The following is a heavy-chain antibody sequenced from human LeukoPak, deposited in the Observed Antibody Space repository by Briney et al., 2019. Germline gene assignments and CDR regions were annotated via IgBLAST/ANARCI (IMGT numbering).Heavy chain of an antibody. CDR2: IKQDGSEK. J-gene: IGHJ4*02. CDR3: ARDTDYDILTGYYDY. D-gene: IGHD3-9*01. CDR1: GFTVSSNS. Sequence: GGSLRLSCTVSGFTVSSNSMSWVRQAPGKGLEWVANIKQDGSEKYYVDSVKGRFTISRDNAKNSLYLQMNSLRAEDTAVYYCARDTDYDILTGYYDYWGQGTLVTVSS. V-gene: IGHV3-7*01.